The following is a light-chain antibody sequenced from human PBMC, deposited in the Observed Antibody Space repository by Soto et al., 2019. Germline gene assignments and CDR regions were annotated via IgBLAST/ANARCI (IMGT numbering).Light chain of an antibody. V-gene: IGKV1-9*01. Sequence: DIQLTQSPSFLSASVGDRVTITCRASQGISSFLAWYQEKPGEAPKLLIYDASTLESGVPSRFSGSGSGTEFTLPISSLQPEDFATYYCQQHDSYPIAFGHGTRLEIK. CDR1: QGISSF. CDR3: QQHDSYPIA. J-gene: IGKJ5*01. CDR2: DAS.